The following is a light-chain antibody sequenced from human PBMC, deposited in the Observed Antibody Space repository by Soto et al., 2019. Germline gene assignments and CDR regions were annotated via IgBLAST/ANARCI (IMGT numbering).Light chain of an antibody. CDR1: QSVSSNY. V-gene: IGKV3-20*01. CDR3: QQYGSSPWA. J-gene: IGKJ1*01. CDR2: GAS. Sequence: IVLTQSPGTLSLSPGERATLSCRASQSVSSNYLAWYQQKPGQAPRLLIYGASSRATGIPDRFSGSGSGTDFSLTINRLGPEDVAVYYCQQYGSSPWAFGQGTKVEIK.